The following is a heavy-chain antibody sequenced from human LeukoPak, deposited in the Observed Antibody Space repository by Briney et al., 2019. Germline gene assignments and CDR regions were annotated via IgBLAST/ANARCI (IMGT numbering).Heavy chain of an antibody. CDR1: GYTLTELS. J-gene: IGHJ4*02. Sequence: GASVKVSCKVSGYTLTELSMHWVRQAPGKGLEWMGGFDPEDGETIYAQKFQGRVTMTEDTSTDTAYMELSSLRSEDTAVYYCATVYLRWELLRGFDYWGQGTLVTVPS. D-gene: IGHD1-26*01. CDR3: ATVYLRWELLRGFDY. V-gene: IGHV1-24*01. CDR2: FDPEDGET.